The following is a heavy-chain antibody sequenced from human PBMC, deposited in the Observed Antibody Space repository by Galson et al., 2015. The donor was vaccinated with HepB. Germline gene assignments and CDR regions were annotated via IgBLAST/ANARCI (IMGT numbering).Heavy chain of an antibody. J-gene: IGHJ6*03. Sequence: PALVKPTQTLTLTCTFSGFSLSTSGMRVSWIRQPPGKALEWLARIDWDDDKFYSTSLKTRLTISKDTSKNQVVLTMTNMDPVDTATYYCALTPGYYYMDVWGKGTTVTVSS. CDR2: IDWDDDK. CDR1: GFSLSTSGMR. CDR3: ALTPGYYYMDV. V-gene: IGHV2-70*04.